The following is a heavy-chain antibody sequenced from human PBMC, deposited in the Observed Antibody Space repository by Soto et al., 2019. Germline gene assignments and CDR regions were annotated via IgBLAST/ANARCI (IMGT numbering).Heavy chain of an antibody. CDR2: ISEDGSDK. J-gene: IGHJ4*02. Sequence: QVQVVESGGGVVQPGRSLRLSCEASGFTFSSYGMHWVRQAPGKGLEWVAVISEDGSDKSYADSVKGRITISRDNSKNTLYLEMNSLRAEDTAVYYCVVMSAPEYWGQGTLVTVSS. CDR1: GFTFSSYG. D-gene: IGHD6-6*01. V-gene: IGHV3-30*03. CDR3: VVMSAPEY.